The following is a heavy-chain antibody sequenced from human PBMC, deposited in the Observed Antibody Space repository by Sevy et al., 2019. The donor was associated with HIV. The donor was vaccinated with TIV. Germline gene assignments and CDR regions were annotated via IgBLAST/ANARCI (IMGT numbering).Heavy chain of an antibody. D-gene: IGHD3-22*01. J-gene: IGHJ4*02. Sequence: ASMKVSCKVSGYTLTKLAMHWVRQGPGKGLEWMGSFDPEDEETIYAQKFQGRVSMTEDTSTETAYMELSSLRSEDTAVYYCATTKDYYESSGDPFDYWGQGTLATVSS. CDR3: ATTKDYYESSGDPFDY. V-gene: IGHV1-24*01. CDR1: GYTLTKLA. CDR2: FDPEDEET.